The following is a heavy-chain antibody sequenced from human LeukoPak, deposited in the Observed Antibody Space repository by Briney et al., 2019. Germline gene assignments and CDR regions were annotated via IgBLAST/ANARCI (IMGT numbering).Heavy chain of an antibody. CDR1: GYTFTSYG. CDR3: ARDQKWELRGDFDY. CDR2: ISAYNGNT. J-gene: IGHJ4*02. D-gene: IGHD1-26*01. Sequence: ASVKVSCKASGYTFTSYGISWVRQAPGQGLEWMGWISAYNGNTNYAQKLQGRVTMTTGTSTSTAYMELRSLRSDDTAVYYCARDQKWELRGDFDYWGQGTLVTVSS. V-gene: IGHV1-18*01.